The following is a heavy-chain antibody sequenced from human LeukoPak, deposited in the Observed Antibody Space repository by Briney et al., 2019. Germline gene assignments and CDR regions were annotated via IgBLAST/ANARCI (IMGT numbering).Heavy chain of an antibody. CDR3: ARGLTYYYDSSGYPRSYYFDY. V-gene: IGHV3-66*01. Sequence: GGSLRLSCAASGFTVSSNYMSLVRQAPGKGLEWVSVIYSCGSTYYADSVKGRFTISRDNSKNTLYLQMNSLRAEDTAVYYCARGLTYYYDSSGYPRSYYFDYWGQGTLVTVSS. CDR1: GFTVSSNY. CDR2: IYSCGST. J-gene: IGHJ4*02. D-gene: IGHD3-22*01.